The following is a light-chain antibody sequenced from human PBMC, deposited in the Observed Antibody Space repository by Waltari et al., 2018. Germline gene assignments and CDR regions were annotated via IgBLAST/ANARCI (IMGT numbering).Light chain of an antibody. CDR1: NSNIGAGYD. V-gene: IGLV1-40*01. Sequence: QSVLTQPPSVSGAPGQRVTISCTGSNSNIGAGYDVHWYQQLPGAAPKLLISGNNNRPSGVPDRFSGSRSDTSASLAITGLQAEDEADYYCQSYDSSLGAFWVF. J-gene: IGLJ3*02. CDR2: GNN. CDR3: QSYDSSLGAFWV.